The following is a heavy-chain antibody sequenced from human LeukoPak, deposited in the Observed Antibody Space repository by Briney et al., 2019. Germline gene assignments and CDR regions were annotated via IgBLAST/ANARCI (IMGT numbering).Heavy chain of an antibody. V-gene: IGHV4-59*13. D-gene: IGHD6-13*01. CDR1: GGSIHSSY. CDR2: IYSSGST. Sequence: SETLSLTCTVSGGSIHSSYWIGIRRPPGKGLEGIGYIYSSGSTNYNPSLKSRVTISVDTSKNQFSLKLSSVTAADTAVYYCARTNSSSWYLWFDPWGQGTLITVSS. J-gene: IGHJ5*02. CDR3: ARTNSSSWYLWFDP.